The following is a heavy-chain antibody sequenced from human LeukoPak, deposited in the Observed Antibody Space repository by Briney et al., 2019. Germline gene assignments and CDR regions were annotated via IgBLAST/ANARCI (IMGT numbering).Heavy chain of an antibody. V-gene: IGHV1-18*01. CDR2: ISAYNGNT. Sequence: GASVKVSCKASGYTFTSYGISWVRQAPGQGLEWMGWISAYNGNTNYAQKLQGRVTMTTDTSTSTAYMELRSLRSDDTAVYYCAKEYYYDSSGRPAPPFDYWGQGTLVTVSS. J-gene: IGHJ4*02. D-gene: IGHD3-22*01. CDR3: AKEYYYDSSGRPAPPFDY. CDR1: GYTFTSYG.